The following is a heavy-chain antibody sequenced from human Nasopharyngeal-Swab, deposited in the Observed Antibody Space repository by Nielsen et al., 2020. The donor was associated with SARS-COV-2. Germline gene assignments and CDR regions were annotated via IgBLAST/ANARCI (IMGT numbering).Heavy chain of an antibody. J-gene: IGHJ1*01. CDR1: GFTFSNYC. CDR3: VRGPVEGATGYFQF. V-gene: IGHV3-74*01. CDR2: IDIRGRTT. D-gene: IGHD1-26*01. Sequence: GESLKISCATSGFTFSNYCMHWVRQAPGKGLEWVARIDIRGRTTNHADSVKGRFTISRDNAKNPLSLQMNSLTPADTAVYFCVRGPVEGATGYFQFWGQGTLVTVSS.